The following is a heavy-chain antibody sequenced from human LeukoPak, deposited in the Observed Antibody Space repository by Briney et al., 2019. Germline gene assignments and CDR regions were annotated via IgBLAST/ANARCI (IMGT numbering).Heavy chain of an antibody. CDR3: ARGLKYQLLFYYYYYMDV. D-gene: IGHD2-2*01. CDR2: MNPNSGNT. V-gene: IGHV1-8*01. Sequence: ASVKVSCKASGYTFTSYDINWVRQATGQGLEWMGWMNPNSGNTGYAQKFQGRVTMTRNTSISTAYMELSSLRSEDTAVYYCARGLKYQLLFYYYYYMDVWGKGTTVTISS. J-gene: IGHJ6*03. CDR1: GYTFTSYD.